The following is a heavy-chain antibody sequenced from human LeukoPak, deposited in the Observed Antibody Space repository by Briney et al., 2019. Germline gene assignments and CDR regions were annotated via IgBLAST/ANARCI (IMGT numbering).Heavy chain of an antibody. CDR1: GFSFSTYG. CDR3: ARPVGPTMIVLGY. J-gene: IGHJ4*02. CDR2: IKQDGSEK. Sequence: GGSLRLSCAASGFSFSTYGMSWVRQAPGKGLEWVANIKQDGSEKYYVDSVKGRFTISRDNAKNSLYLQMNSLRAEDTAVYYCARPVGPTMIVLGYWGQGTLVTVSS. D-gene: IGHD3-22*01. V-gene: IGHV3-7*03.